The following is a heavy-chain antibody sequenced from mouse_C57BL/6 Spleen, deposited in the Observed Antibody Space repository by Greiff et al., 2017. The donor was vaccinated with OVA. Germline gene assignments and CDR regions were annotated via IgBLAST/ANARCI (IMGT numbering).Heavy chain of an antibody. CDR1: GFTFSSYA. CDR2: ISSGGDYI. D-gene: IGHD1-1*01. J-gene: IGHJ2*01. Sequence: EVMLVESGAGLVKPGGSLKLSCAASGFTFSSYAMSWVRQTPEKRLEWVAYISSGGDYIYYADTVKGRFTISRDNARNTLYLQMSSLKSEDTAMYYCTREGDYYGSSYYFDYWGQGTTLTVSS. V-gene: IGHV5-9-1*02. CDR3: TREGDYYGSSYYFDY.